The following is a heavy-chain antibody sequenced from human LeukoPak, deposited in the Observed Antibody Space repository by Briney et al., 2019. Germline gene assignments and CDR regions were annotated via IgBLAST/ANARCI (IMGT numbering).Heavy chain of an antibody. Sequence: GASVKVSCKASGGTFSSYAISWVRQAPGQGLEWMGGIIPIFGTANYAQKFQGRVTITADESTSTAYMELSSLRAEDTAVYYCARDAYDSSGARWFDPWGQGTLVTVSS. CDR1: GGTFSSYA. D-gene: IGHD3-22*01. J-gene: IGHJ5*02. V-gene: IGHV1-69*13. CDR2: IIPIFGTA. CDR3: ARDAYDSSGARWFDP.